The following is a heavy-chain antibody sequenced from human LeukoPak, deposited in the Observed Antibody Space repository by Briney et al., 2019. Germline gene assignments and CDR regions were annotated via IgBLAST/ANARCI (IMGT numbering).Heavy chain of an antibody. D-gene: IGHD3-3*01. CDR1: GGSFSGYY. Sequence: SETLSLTCAVYGGSFSGYYWSWIRQPPGKGLEWIGEINHSGSTNYNPSLKSRVTISVDTSKNQFSLKLSSVTAADTAVYYYARGRVDFWSGYYCWFDPWGQGTLVTVSS. J-gene: IGHJ5*02. CDR3: ARGRVDFWSGYYCWFDP. V-gene: IGHV4-34*01. CDR2: INHSGST.